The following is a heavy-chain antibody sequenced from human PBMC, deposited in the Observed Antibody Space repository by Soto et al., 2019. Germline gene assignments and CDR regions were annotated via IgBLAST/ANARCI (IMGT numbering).Heavy chain of an antibody. Sequence: PSETLSLTCTGSGGTISIYYWSLIRQPPGKGLEWIGYIYYSGSTNYNPSLKSRVTISVDTSKNQFSLKLSSVTAADTAVYYCARWNSSSSVYAFDIWGQGTMVTVSS. V-gene: IGHV4-59*01. CDR3: ARWNSSSSVYAFDI. CDR1: GGTISIYY. J-gene: IGHJ3*02. D-gene: IGHD6-6*01. CDR2: IYYSGST.